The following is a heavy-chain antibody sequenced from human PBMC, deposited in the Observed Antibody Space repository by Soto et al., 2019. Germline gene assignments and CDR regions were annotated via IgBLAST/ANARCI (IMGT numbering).Heavy chain of an antibody. CDR2: IYWDDDK. CDR1: GFSLSTSGVG. CDR3: AHLNAHLYAFDI. D-gene: IGHD1-1*01. V-gene: IGHV2-5*02. Sequence: QITLKESGPTLVKPTQTLTLTCTFSGFSLSTSGVGVGWIRQPPGKALEWLALIYWDDDKRYSPSLKSRLTITKDTSKNQVVLTMTNMYPVDTATYCCAHLNAHLYAFDIWGQGTMVTVSS. J-gene: IGHJ3*02.